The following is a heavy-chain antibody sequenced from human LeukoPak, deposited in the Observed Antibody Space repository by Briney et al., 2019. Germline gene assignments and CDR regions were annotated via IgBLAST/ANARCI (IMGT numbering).Heavy chain of an antibody. CDR3: AKHPVDYVDYGGSYYFDY. D-gene: IGHD4/OR15-4a*01. Sequence: GGSLRLSCAASGFSISSYAMSWVRQAPGRGLEWVSGISGSGGSTDNAGSVKGRFSISRDNSRNTVYLQMSNLRAEDTALYHCAKHPVDYVDYGGSYYFDYWGQGTLVTVSS. V-gene: IGHV3-23*01. CDR2: ISGSGGST. J-gene: IGHJ4*02. CDR1: GFSISSYA.